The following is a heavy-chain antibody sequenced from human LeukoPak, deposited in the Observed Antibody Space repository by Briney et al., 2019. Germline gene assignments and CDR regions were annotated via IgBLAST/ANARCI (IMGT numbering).Heavy chain of an antibody. CDR2: IRSKAYRGTT. Sequence: PGRSLRLSCTASGFTFGDHAMSWVRQAPGKGLEWVGFIRSKAYRGTTESAASVKGRFTISRDDSKSIAYLQMNSLKTEDTAVYYCSRGPIHLWLYDGTDVWGQGTTVTVSS. J-gene: IGHJ6*02. CDR1: GFTFGDHA. D-gene: IGHD5-18*01. CDR3: SRGPIHLWLYDGTDV. V-gene: IGHV3-49*04.